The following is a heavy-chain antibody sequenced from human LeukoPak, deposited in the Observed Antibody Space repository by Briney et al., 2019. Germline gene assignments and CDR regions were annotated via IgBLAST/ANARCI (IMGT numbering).Heavy chain of an antibody. D-gene: IGHD5-24*01. CDR3: AKDKSGIKDGYNSDY. V-gene: IGHV3-23*01. CDR1: GITFSSYG. CDR2: ISSTGGTT. Sequence: PGGSLRLSCAASGITFSSYGMSWVRQAPGKGLEWVSSISSTGGTTYYADSVKGRFTISRDNSKNTLYLQMNSLRAEDTAVYYCAKDKSGIKDGYNSDYWGQGTLVTVSS. J-gene: IGHJ4*02.